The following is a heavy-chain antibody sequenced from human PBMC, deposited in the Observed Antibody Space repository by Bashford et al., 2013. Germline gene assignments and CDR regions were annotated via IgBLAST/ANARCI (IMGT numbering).Heavy chain of an antibody. CDR2: INQDGSEK. Sequence: GGSLRLSCAASGFTFNTYWMTWVRQAPGKGLEWVANINQDGSEKYYVDSVKGRFTISRDNAKNSLYLQMDSLRAEDTAVYYCASAGGSGSYRLPLKNWGQGTLVTVSS. V-gene: IGHV3-7*01. D-gene: IGHD3-3*01. CDR1: GFTFNTYW. J-gene: IGHJ4*02. CDR3: ASAGGSGSYRLPLKN.